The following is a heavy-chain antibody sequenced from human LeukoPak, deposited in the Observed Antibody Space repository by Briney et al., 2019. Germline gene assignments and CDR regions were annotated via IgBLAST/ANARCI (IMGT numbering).Heavy chain of an antibody. J-gene: IGHJ4*02. CDR2: IDYSGST. V-gene: IGHV4-39*01. CDR3: ARQSSGTHDY. Sequence: SETLSLTCTVSDGSISSSSYYWGWIRQPPGKGLEWIGSIDYSGSTYYNPSLKSRVTISVDTSKDQFSLKLSSVTAADTAVYYCARQSSGTHDYWGQGTLVTVSS. D-gene: IGHD6-19*01. CDR1: DGSISSSSYY.